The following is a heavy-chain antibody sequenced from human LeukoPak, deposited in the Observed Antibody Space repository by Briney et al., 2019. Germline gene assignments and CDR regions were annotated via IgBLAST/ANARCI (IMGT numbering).Heavy chain of an antibody. CDR3: AKSAWSWNQRTSFDS. CDR1: GFTFSSYS. CDR2: TSGSGSRT. D-gene: IGHD1-14*01. J-gene: IGHJ4*02. Sequence: GGSLRLSCAASGFTFSSYSMSWVRQAPGKRLEWVSGTSGSGSRTYYANSVKGRFTMSRDNSKSTLYLQMHNLRADDTAVYYCAKSAWSWNQRTSFDSWGQGSLVAVS. V-gene: IGHV3-23*01.